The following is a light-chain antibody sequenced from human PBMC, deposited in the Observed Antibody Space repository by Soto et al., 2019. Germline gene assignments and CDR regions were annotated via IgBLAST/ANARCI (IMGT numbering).Light chain of an antibody. J-gene: IGLJ3*02. CDR2: NNN. V-gene: IGLV1-47*02. CDR1: SSNIGSNY. Sequence: QPVLTQPPSASGTPGQRVTISCSGSSSNIGSNYVYWYQQLPGTAPKLLNYNNNQRPSGVPDRFSGSKSGTSASLAISGLRSEDEADYYCAAWDDSLSGWLFGGGTKLTVL. CDR3: AAWDDSLSGWL.